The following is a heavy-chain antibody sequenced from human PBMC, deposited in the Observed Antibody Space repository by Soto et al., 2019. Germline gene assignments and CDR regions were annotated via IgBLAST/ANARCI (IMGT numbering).Heavy chain of an antibody. J-gene: IGHJ4*02. Sequence: SGPTLVNPTQTLTLTCTFSGFSLSTSGVAVGWVRQPPGKALEWLALIYWDDDKRYSPFLKSRLTVIKDTSKNQVALTMTNMDPGDTGTYFCAHKSLTGYYHDYWGQGTLVTVSS. CDR2: IYWDDDK. V-gene: IGHV2-5*02. CDR1: GFSLSTSGVA. D-gene: IGHD3-9*01. CDR3: AHKSLTGYYHDY.